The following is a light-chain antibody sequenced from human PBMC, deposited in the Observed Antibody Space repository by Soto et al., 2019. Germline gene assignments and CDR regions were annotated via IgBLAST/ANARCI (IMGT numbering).Light chain of an antibody. CDR2: DVT. Sequence: QSALTQPASVSGSPGQSITISCTGTSRDVGGYKYVSWYQQHPDIAPKLIIYDVTNRPSGISNRFSGSKSGNTASLTISGLQAEDEADYYCSSYTSSSSYVFGTGTKLTVL. CDR3: SSYTSSSSYV. V-gene: IGLV2-14*01. J-gene: IGLJ1*01. CDR1: SRDVGGYKY.